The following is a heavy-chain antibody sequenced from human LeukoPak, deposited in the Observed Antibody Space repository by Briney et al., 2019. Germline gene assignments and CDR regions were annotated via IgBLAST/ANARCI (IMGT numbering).Heavy chain of an antibody. D-gene: IGHD2-15*01. V-gene: IGHV3-30*04. CDR3: ARDDGGGSCYYDY. J-gene: IGHJ4*02. CDR2: ISYDGSNK. CDR1: GFTFSSYA. Sequence: GGSLRLSCAASGFTFSSYAMHWVRQAPGKGLEWVAVISYDGSNKYYADPVKGRFTISRDNSKNTLYLQMNSLRAEDTAVYYCARDDGGGSCYYDYWGQGTLVTVSS.